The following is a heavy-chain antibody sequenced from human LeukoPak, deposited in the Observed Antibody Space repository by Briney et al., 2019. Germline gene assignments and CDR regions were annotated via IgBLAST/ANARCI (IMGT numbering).Heavy chain of an antibody. CDR2: IYHTGST. D-gene: IGHD1-26*01. CDR3: ARAARRGSYYFPLDY. Sequence: KPSETLSLTCTVSGHSIINSYYWGWIRQPPGKGLEWIGSIYHTGSTYYNSFLKSRVTISVDTSKIQFSLKVSSVTAADTAVYYCARAARRGSYYFPLDYWGQGTLVTVSS. V-gene: IGHV4-38-2*02. J-gene: IGHJ4*02. CDR1: GHSIINSYY.